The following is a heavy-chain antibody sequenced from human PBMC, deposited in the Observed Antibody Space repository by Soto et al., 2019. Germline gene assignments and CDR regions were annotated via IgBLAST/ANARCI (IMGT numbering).Heavy chain of an antibody. Sequence: GGSLRLSCAASGFTFSSYAMHWVRQAPGKGLEWVAVISYDGSNKYYADSVKGRFTISRDNSKNTLYLQVNSLRAEDTAVYYCARVTRGSSWYVDYWGQGTLVTVSS. D-gene: IGHD6-13*01. V-gene: IGHV3-30-3*01. CDR1: GFTFSSYA. J-gene: IGHJ4*02. CDR2: ISYDGSNK. CDR3: ARVTRGSSWYVDY.